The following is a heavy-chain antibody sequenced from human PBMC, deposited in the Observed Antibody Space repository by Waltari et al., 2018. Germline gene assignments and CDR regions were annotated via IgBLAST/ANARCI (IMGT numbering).Heavy chain of an antibody. V-gene: IGHV3-11*04. CDR1: GLPFNNYY. D-gene: IGHD6-19*01. J-gene: IGHJ4*02. CDR3: ARGKQWLAFDY. CDR2: ISSSGRNI. Sequence: QVQLVESGGDLVSHGGSLRLSCAVSGLPFNNYYMSWIRQAPGNGLEWVSYISSSGRNIYYTDSVKGRFNISRDNARNSLSLQMNSLRVEDTAVYYCARGKQWLAFDYWGPGTLVTVSP.